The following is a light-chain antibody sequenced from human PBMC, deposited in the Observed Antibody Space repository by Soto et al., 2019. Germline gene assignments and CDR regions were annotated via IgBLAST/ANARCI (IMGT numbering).Light chain of an antibody. CDR1: QGVGSY. Sequence: EIVLPKSPATMSLSPGARASLSCRARQGVGSYLAWYQQKPGQAPSLLIYDASDRAAGVPARFSGSGSRTDFTLTITSLEPDDFAVYYCEQRGKWPTVGQGTRLEIK. V-gene: IGKV3D-11*01. J-gene: IGKJ5*01. CDR2: DAS. CDR3: EQRGKWPT.